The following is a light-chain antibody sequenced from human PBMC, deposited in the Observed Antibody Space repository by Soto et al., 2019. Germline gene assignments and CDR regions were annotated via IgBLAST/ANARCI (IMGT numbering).Light chain of an antibody. V-gene: IGKV1-5*01. CDR1: QSIGRF. CDR2: DAS. CDR3: QQCYMGWT. Sequence: DIHMTQSPSTRSASVLDIVTITVRASQSIGRFLAWYQHQPGKAPKLLIYDASTLESGVPSRFSGTGSGTEFTFSITSLQTEDFGTYYCQQCYMGWTFGQGTKVDIK. J-gene: IGKJ1*01.